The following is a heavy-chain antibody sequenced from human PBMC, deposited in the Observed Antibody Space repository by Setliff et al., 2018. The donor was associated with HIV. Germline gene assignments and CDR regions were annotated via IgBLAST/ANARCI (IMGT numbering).Heavy chain of an antibody. CDR3: ARGGAVSADFDS. CDR1: GGSISSGPYY. J-gene: IGHJ5*01. CDR2: IYYDGST. V-gene: IGHV4-39*07. Sequence: PSETLSLTCTVSGGSISSGPYYWGWIRQPPGKGLEWIGNIYYDGSTFYKPSLKSRLTISVDTSKNQFSLSLNSVTAADTAVYFCARGGAVSADFDSWGQGTLVTVSS. D-gene: IGHD3-16*01.